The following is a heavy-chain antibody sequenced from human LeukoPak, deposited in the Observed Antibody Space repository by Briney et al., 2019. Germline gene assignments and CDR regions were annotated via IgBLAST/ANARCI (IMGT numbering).Heavy chain of an antibody. J-gene: IGHJ4*02. CDR3: ARALIPYYDSSGYQYAY. V-gene: IGHV5-51*01. CDR2: IYPGDSDT. CDR1: GYSFTSYW. D-gene: IGHD3-22*01. Sequence: GESLKISCKGSGYSFTSYWIGWARQMPGKGLEWMGIIYPGDSDTRYSPSFQGQVTISADKSISTAYLQWSSLKASDTAMYYCARALIPYYDSSGYQYAYWGQGTLVTVSS.